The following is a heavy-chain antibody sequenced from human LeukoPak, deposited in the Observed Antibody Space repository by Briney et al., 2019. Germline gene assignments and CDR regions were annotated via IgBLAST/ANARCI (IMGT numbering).Heavy chain of an antibody. CDR1: GGTFSSYA. J-gene: IGHJ6*02. D-gene: IGHD2-15*01. Sequence: SVKVSCKASGGTFSSYAISWVRQAPGQGLEWMGRIIPILGTANYAQKFQGRVTITADKSTSTAYMELSSLRSEDTAVCYCARVRLYCSGGSCYTYYYYYGMDVWGQGTTVTVSS. V-gene: IGHV1-69*04. CDR3: ARVRLYCSGGSCYTYYYYYGMDV. CDR2: IIPILGTA.